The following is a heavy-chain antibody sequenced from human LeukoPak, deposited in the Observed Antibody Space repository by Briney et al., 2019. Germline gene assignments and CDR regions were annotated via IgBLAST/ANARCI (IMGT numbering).Heavy chain of an antibody. J-gene: IGHJ4*02. D-gene: IGHD3-22*01. CDR2: ISAYNGNT. V-gene: IGHV1-18*01. Sequence: ALVKVSCKASGYTFTSYGISWVRQAPGQGLEWMGWISAYNGNTNYAQKLQGRVTMTTDTSTSTAYMELRSLRSDDTAVYYCAREGDYDSSGSCDYWGQGTLVTVSS. CDR3: AREGDYDSSGSCDY. CDR1: GYTFTSYG.